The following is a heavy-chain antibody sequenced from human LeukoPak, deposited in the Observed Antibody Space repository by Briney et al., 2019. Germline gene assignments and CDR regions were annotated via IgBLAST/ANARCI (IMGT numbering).Heavy chain of an antibody. D-gene: IGHD3-16*02. CDR3: ARVRELSFDY. Sequence: TGGSLRLFCAASGFTVSTDYMSWVRQAPGKGLEWVAVSYSDGRTYYTGSVKGRFTISRDNSKNTLYLQMKSLRAADTAIYYCARVRELSFDYWGQGTLVTVSS. CDR1: GFTVSTDY. V-gene: IGHV3-53*01. CDR2: SYSDGRT. J-gene: IGHJ4*02.